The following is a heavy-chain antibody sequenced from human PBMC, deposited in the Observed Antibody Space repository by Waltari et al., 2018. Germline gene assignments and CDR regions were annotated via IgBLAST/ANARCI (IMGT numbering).Heavy chain of an antibody. CDR2: IYTTGTP. CDR3: ARMKNNRESAASWYPPSFDS. Sequence: QVHLQESGPGLVKPSDTLSLTCRVSGASISPFYWSWIRLSAAHGLEWVGRIYTTGTPNYSPSLTSRVTMSIDTSKNLLSLNLRSVTAADTGTYYCARMKNNRESAASWYPPSFDSWGQGIHVTVSS. D-gene: IGHD6-13*01. J-gene: IGHJ5*01. CDR1: GASISPFY. V-gene: IGHV4-4*07.